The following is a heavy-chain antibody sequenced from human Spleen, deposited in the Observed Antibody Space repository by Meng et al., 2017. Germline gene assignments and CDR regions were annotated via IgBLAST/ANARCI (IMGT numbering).Heavy chain of an antibody. CDR3: ASQVFSGLNWFGP. CDR2: IYHSGST. Sequence: VQLQASGPGLVKPSGTLSLTCAVSGGSISNSYWWSWVRQPPGQGLEWIGEIYHSGSTNYNPSLKSRVTMSVDKSKNQFSLKLSSVTAADTAVYYCASQVFSGLNWFGPWGQGTLVTVSS. V-gene: IGHV4-4*02. D-gene: IGHD3-10*01. CDR1: GGSISNSYW. J-gene: IGHJ5*02.